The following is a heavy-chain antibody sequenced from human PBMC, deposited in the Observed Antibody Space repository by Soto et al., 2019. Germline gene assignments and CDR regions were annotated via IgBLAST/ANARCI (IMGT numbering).Heavy chain of an antibody. V-gene: IGHV3-9*01. CDR1: GFTFDDYA. D-gene: IGHD6-13*01. Sequence: EVQLVESGGGVVQPGRSLRLSCTGSGFTFDDYAMYWVRQRPGAVLEWVAGISWSSGNIAHADSVKGRFTVSRDNDMSSLYLQRNSLRVEDTAMYYCARGGSGALTAAAGRTNWFDPWGQGTLVIVSS. CDR3: ARGGSGALTAAAGRTNWFDP. CDR2: ISWSSGNI. J-gene: IGHJ5*02.